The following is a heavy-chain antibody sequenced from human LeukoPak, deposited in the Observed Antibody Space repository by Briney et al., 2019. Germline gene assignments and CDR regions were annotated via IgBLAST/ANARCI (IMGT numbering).Heavy chain of an antibody. CDR2: ISTSSSTT. V-gene: IGHV3-48*01. J-gene: IGHJ4*02. D-gene: IGHD2-21*02. CDR1: IFTFSNYS. CDR3: ARGGSGGDRPIDY. Sequence: GGSLRLSCAASIFTFSNYSMNWVRQAPGKGLEWLSYISTSSSTTYYADSVKGRFTISRDNAKNSLYLQKNSLRAEDTAVYYCARGGSGGDRPIDYWGQGTLVTVSS.